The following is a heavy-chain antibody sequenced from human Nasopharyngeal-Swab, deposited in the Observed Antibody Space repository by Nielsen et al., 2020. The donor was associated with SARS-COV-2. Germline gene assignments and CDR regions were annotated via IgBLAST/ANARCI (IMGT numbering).Heavy chain of an antibody. CDR3: APFGSVWAEDWFDP. V-gene: IGHV1-69*13. J-gene: IGHJ5*02. CDR1: GGTFSSYA. CDR2: IIPIFGTA. D-gene: IGHD1-14*01. Sequence: SVKVSCKASGGTFSSYAISWVRQAPGQGLEWMGGIIPIFGTANYAQKFQGRVTITADESTSKAYMELSSLRSEDPAVYYCAPFGSVWAEDWFDPWGQGTLVTVSS.